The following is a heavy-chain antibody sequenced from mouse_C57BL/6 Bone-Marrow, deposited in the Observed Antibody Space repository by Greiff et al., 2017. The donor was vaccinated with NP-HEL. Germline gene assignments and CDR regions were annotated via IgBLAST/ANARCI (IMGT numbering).Heavy chain of an antibody. CDR2: ISYDGSN. Sequence: EVQLQESGPGLVKPSQSLSLPCSVTGYSITSGYYWNWIRKFPGNKLEWMGYISYDGSNNYNPYLKNRISITRDTSRNQCFLKLNSFTTEDTATYYCARGLLDWGQGTLVTVSA. CDR1: GYSITSGYY. J-gene: IGHJ3*01. CDR3: ARGLLD. V-gene: IGHV3-6*01. D-gene: IGHD1-1*01.